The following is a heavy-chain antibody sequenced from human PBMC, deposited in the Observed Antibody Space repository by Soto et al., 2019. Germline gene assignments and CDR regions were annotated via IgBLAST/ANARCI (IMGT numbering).Heavy chain of an antibody. CDR1: GYTFTGYY. Sequence: ASVKVSCKDSGYTFTGYYMHWVRQAPGQGLEWMGWINPNSGGTNYAQKFQGWVTMTRDTSISTAYMELSRLRSDDTAVYYCARDNGDGYNYPDYWGQGTLVTV. V-gene: IGHV1-2*04. CDR3: ARDNGDGYNYPDY. CDR2: INPNSGGT. J-gene: IGHJ4*02. D-gene: IGHD5-12*01.